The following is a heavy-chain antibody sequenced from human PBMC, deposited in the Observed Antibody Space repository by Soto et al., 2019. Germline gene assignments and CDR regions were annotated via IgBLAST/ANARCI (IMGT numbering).Heavy chain of an antibody. CDR2: IYYSGST. CDR3: ARTGHMVRGVEYYMDV. Sequence: QVQLQESGPGLVKPSQTLSLTCTVSGGSISSGGYYWSWIRQHPGKGLEWIGYIYYSGSTYYNPSIKSGVTIAVDTSKNQFSLKLSSVTAADTAVYYCARTGHMVRGVEYYMDVWGKGTTVTVSS. D-gene: IGHD3-10*01. J-gene: IGHJ6*03. V-gene: IGHV4-31*03. CDR1: GGSISSGGYY.